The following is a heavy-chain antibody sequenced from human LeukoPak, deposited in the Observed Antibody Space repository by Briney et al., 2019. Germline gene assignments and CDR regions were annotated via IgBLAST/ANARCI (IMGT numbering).Heavy chain of an antibody. CDR1: GGSFSAYY. J-gene: IGHJ4*02. Sequence: SETLSLTCAVSGGSFSAYYWTWIRQPPGKGLEWIGEINHSGSANYNPSLKSRVTISLDTSKNQFSLKLSSVTAADTAVYYCARGQGTVTTHWGQGALVTVSS. CDR3: ARGQGTVTTH. D-gene: IGHD4-17*01. V-gene: IGHV4-34*01. CDR2: INHSGSA.